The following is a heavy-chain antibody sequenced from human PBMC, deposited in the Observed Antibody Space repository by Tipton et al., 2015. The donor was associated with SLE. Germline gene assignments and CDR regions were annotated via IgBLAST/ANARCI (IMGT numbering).Heavy chain of an antibody. CDR2: IYYSGST. CDR1: GGSISNGGYY. CDR3: ARERLGIVGAIDY. D-gene: IGHD1-26*01. J-gene: IGHJ4*02. V-gene: IGHV4-31*03. Sequence: LRLSCTVSGGSISNGGYYWTWIRQHPGKGLEWIGYIYYSGSTYYNPSLKSRVSISVDTSKKKFSLNLTSVTAADTAVYYCARERLGIVGAIDYWGQGTLVTVSS.